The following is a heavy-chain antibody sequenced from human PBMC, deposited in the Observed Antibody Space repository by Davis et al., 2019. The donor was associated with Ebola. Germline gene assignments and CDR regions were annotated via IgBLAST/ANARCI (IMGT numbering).Heavy chain of an antibody. CDR2: ISSRGDYT. V-gene: IGHV3-11*06. J-gene: IGHJ4*02. CDR1: GFTFSDYY. D-gene: IGHD1-26*01. CDR3: ARDMPSVGATSY. Sequence: PGGSLRLSCAASGFTFSDYYMSWIRQAPGKGLEWISYISSRGDYTNYADSVKGRFAISRDNAKNSLYLQMNSLRAEDTAIYYCARDMPSVGATSYWGQGTLVTVSS.